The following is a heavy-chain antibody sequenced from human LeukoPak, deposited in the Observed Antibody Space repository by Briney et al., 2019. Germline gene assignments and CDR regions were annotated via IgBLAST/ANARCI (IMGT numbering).Heavy chain of an antibody. Sequence: SETLSLTCTVSGGSISSSSYYRGWIRQPPGKGLEWIGSIYYSGSTYYNPSLKSRVTISVDTSKNQFSLKLSPVTAADTAVYYCARQSYCSGGSCYSPKIDYWGQGTLVTVSS. V-gene: IGHV4-39*01. CDR3: ARQSYCSGGSCYSPKIDY. J-gene: IGHJ4*02. D-gene: IGHD2-15*01. CDR2: IYYSGST. CDR1: GGSISSSSYY.